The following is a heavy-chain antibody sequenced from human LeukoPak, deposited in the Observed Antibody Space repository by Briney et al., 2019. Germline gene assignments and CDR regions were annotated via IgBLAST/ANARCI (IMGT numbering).Heavy chain of an antibody. Sequence: GESLKISCKGSGYSFTTYWIGWVRQMPGKVLEWMGIIYPGNSNTRYSPSFQGQVTISADKSISTAYLQWSSLKASDTAMYYCARGPDVAVAGASDYWGQGTLVTVSS. D-gene: IGHD6-19*01. J-gene: IGHJ4*02. V-gene: IGHV5-51*01. CDR2: IYPGNSNT. CDR1: GYSFTTYW. CDR3: ARGPDVAVAGASDY.